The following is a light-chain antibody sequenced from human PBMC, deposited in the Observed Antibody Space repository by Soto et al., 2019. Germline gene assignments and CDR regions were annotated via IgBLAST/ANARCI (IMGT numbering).Light chain of an antibody. V-gene: IGKV4-1*01. Sequence: DIVMTQSPDSLAVSLGERATINCKSSQSVLYSSNNMNYLAWYQQKPGQPPKLLIYWASTRESGVPDRFSGSGSGTDFTLTGSSLQAEDVAVYYCQQYYGSPYTFGQGTKLEIK. CDR2: WAS. CDR3: QQYYGSPYT. J-gene: IGKJ2*01. CDR1: QSVLYSSNNMNY.